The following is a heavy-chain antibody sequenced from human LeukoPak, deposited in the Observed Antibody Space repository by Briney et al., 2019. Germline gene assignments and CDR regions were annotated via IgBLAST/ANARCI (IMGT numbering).Heavy chain of an antibody. D-gene: IGHD2-15*01. J-gene: IGHJ4*02. CDR3: ARGTDIVVVVAATTSYYFDY. CDR1: GFTFSSYW. Sequence: PGGSLRLSCVASGFTFSSYWMSWVRQAPGKGLEWVANIKQDGSEKYYVDSVKGRFTISRDNAKNSLYLQMNSLRAEDTAVYYCARGTDIVVVVAATTSYYFDYWGQGTLVTVSS. CDR2: IKQDGSEK. V-gene: IGHV3-7*01.